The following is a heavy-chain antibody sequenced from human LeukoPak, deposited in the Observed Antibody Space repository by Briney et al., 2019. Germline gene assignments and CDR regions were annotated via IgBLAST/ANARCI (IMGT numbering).Heavy chain of an antibody. CDR2: ISGSGGST. CDR1: GFTFSSYA. D-gene: IGHD4-17*01. CDR3: AKGGMTTVTRARYYFDY. V-gene: IGHV3-23*01. J-gene: IGHJ4*02. Sequence: PGGSLRLSCAASGFTFSSYAMSWVRQAPGKGLEWVSAISGSGGSTYYADSVKGRFTTSRDNSKNTLYLQMNSLIAEDTAVYYCAKGGMTTVTRARYYFDYWGQGTLVTVSS.